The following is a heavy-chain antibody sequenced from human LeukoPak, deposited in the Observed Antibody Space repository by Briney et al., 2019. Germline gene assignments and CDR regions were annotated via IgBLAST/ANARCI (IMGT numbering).Heavy chain of an antibody. CDR3: ATQFGSGTLGNGYDY. Sequence: GGSLRLSCAASGFTFSVYGMHWVRQAPGKGLEWVSFIRSDGSNKYYTESVKGRFTVSRDNSNNTLYLQMNSLRVEDTAVYYCATQFGSGTLGNGYDYWGRGSLVTVSS. J-gene: IGHJ4*02. D-gene: IGHD3-10*01. CDR1: GFTFSVYG. V-gene: IGHV3-30*02. CDR2: IRSDGSNK.